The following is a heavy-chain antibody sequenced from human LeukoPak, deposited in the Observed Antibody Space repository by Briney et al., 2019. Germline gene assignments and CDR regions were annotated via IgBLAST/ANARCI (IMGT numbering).Heavy chain of an antibody. J-gene: IGHJ4*02. CDR2: IHYSGST. D-gene: IGHD2-8*02. Sequence: SETLSLTCTVSGSPISSHYWTWIRKPPGKGLEWIGYIHYSGSTNYSPSLESRVTISIDTSKNHFSLKLTSVTAADTAVYYCARDTGLDFDYWGQEALVTVSS. CDR1: GSPISSHY. CDR3: ARDTGLDFDY. V-gene: IGHV4-59*11.